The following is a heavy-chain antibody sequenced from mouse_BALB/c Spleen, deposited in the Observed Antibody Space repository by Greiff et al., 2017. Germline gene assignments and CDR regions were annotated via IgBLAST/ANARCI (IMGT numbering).Heavy chain of an antibody. CDR1: GFSLTSYG. V-gene: IGHV2-9*02. CDR2: IWAGGST. Sequence: QVQLKESGPGLVAPSQSLSITCTVSGFSLTSYGVHWVRQPPGKGLEWLGVIWAGGSTNYNSALMSRLSISKDNSKSQVFLKMNSLQTDDTAMYYCAREFPGIEKNYYGSRAWFAYWGQGTLVTVSA. CDR3: AREFPGIEKNYYGSRAWFAY. J-gene: IGHJ3*01. D-gene: IGHD1-1*01.